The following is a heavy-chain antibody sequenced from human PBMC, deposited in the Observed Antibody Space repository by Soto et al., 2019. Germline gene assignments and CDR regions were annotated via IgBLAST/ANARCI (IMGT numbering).Heavy chain of an antibody. J-gene: IGHJ3*02. CDR3: TTEDDYGGPGDI. Sequence: PGGSLRLSCAASGFTFSNAWMSWVRQAPGKGLEWVGRIKSKTDGGTTDYAAPVKGRFTISRDDSKNTLYLQMNSLKTEDTAVYYCTTEDDYGGPGDIWGQGTMVTVSS. V-gene: IGHV3-15*01. CDR1: GFTFSNAW. D-gene: IGHD4-17*01. CDR2: IKSKTDGGTT.